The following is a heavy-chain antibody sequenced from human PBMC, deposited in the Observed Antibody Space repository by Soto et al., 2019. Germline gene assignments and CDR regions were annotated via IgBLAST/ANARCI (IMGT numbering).Heavy chain of an antibody. CDR3: AKERAPGYYYYGMDV. J-gene: IGHJ6*02. Sequence: GGSLRLSCAASGSTFSSYAMSWVRPAPGKGLEWVSAIRGSGGSKYYADSVKGRFTISRDNSKNTLYLQMNSLRAEDTAVYYWAKERAPGYYYYGMDVWGQGTTVTLSS. CDR1: GSTFSSYA. CDR2: IRGSGGSK. V-gene: IGHV3-23*01.